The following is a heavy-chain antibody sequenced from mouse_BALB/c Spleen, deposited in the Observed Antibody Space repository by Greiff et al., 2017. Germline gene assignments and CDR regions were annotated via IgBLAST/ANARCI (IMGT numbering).Heavy chain of an antibody. Sequence: EVKLQESGGGLVQPGGSLKLSCAASGFTFSSYGMSWVRQTPDKRLELVATINSNGGSPYYPDSVKGRFTISRDNAKNTLYLQMSSLKSEDTAMYYCARDDYAMDYWGQGTSVTVSS. CDR1: GFTFSSYG. CDR2: INSNGGSP. D-gene: IGHD2-4*01. V-gene: IGHV5-6-3*01. J-gene: IGHJ4*01. CDR3: ARDDYAMDY.